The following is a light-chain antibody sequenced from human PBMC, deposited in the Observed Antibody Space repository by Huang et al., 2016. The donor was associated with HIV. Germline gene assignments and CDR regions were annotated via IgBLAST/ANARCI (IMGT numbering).Light chain of an antibody. Sequence: EIVMTQSPATLSVYPGDRATLSGRASQSVSTNLAWYQQKPGQAPRLRIFAASTRATGGPAMFSGSGSGTEFTLTISSLQSEDFAVYSCHQYNYWPPSFGGGTKVEIK. J-gene: IGKJ4*01. CDR2: AAS. CDR1: QSVSTN. CDR3: HQYNYWPPS. V-gene: IGKV3-15*01.